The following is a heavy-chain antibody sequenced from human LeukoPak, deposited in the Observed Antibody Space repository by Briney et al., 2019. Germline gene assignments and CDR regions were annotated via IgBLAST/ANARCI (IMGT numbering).Heavy chain of an antibody. D-gene: IGHD3-16*01. CDR2: ISSSSSYT. Sequence: GGSLRLSCAASGLTFSDYYMGWIGRAPGRGLEWVSYISSSSSYTDYADSVKGRFTISRDDAKNSLYLQMNSLRAEDTAVYYCARGHYELWYWGQGTLVTVSS. CDR3: ARGHYELWY. V-gene: IGHV3-11*06. CDR1: GLTFSDYY. J-gene: IGHJ1*01.